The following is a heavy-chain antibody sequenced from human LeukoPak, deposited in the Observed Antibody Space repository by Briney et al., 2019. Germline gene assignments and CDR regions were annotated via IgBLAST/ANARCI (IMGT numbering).Heavy chain of an antibody. CDR2: INHSGST. V-gene: IGHV4-34*01. J-gene: IGHJ4*02. CDR1: GGSISNYY. CDR3: ARGRAPDY. Sequence: SETLSLTCTVSGGSISNYYWTWIRQPPGKGLEWIGEINHSGSTNYNPSLKSRVTISVDTSKNQFSLKLSSVTAADTAVYYCARGRAPDYWGQGTLVTVSS.